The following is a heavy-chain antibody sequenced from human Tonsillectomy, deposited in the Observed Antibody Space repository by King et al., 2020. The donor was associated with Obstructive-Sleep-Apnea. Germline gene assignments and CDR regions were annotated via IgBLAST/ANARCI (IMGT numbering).Heavy chain of an antibody. J-gene: IGHJ5*02. Sequence: QLQESGPGLVKPSETLSLTCTVSGGSISSYYWSWIRQPAGKGLEWIGRIYTSGSTNYNPFLKSRVTMSVDTSKNQFSLKLSSVTAADTAGYSCARGYCSGGSCVSYNWFDPWGQGTLVTVSS. CDR1: GGSISSYY. D-gene: IGHD2-15*01. CDR2: IYTSGST. V-gene: IGHV4-4*07. CDR3: ARGYCSGGSCVSYNWFDP.